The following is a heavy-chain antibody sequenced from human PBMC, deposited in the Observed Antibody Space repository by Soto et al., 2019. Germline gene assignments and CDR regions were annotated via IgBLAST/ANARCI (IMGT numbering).Heavy chain of an antibody. D-gene: IGHD2-2*01. V-gene: IGHV1-46*01. J-gene: IGHJ6*03. CDR1: GYTLTDFY. CDR3: ARGLVFPALRRVPAAPYYYYYMDV. Sequence: ASVKVSCKASGYTLTDFYIHWVRQAPGQGLEWMGIINPSGDTTTFAQNFQGRVTMTRDTSTGTDYMELISLRSEDTAVYYCARGLVFPALRRVPAAPYYYYYMDVWGKGTTVTVSS. CDR2: INPSGDTT.